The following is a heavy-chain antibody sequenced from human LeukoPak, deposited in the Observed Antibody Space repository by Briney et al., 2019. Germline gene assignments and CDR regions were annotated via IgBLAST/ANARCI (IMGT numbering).Heavy chain of an antibody. V-gene: IGHV3-48*04. J-gene: IGHJ3*02. CDR2: ISSSSSTI. CDR3: ARVGLVVENRARAFDT. D-gene: IGHD3-22*01. CDR1: GFTFSSYS. Sequence: PGGSLRLSCAASGFTFSSYSMNWVRQAPGKGLEWVSYISSSSSTIYYADSVKGRFTISRDNAKNSLYLQMNSLRAEDTAVYYCARVGLVVENRARAFDTWGQGTMVTVSS.